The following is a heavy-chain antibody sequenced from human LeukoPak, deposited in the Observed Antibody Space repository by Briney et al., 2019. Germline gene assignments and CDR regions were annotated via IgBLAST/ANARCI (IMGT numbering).Heavy chain of an antibody. CDR2: IYPSGSA. CDR3: ARGDYGGNFDAFDI. CDR1: GGSISGNTYS. D-gene: IGHD4-23*01. V-gene: IGHV4-30-2*01. Sequence: SQTLSLTCAVSGGSISGNTYSWSWIRQAPGRGLEWIGYIYPSGSAYYNPSLKSRVTISVDTSKNQFSLKLSSVTAADTAVYYCARGDYGGNFDAFDIWGQGTMVTVSS. J-gene: IGHJ3*02.